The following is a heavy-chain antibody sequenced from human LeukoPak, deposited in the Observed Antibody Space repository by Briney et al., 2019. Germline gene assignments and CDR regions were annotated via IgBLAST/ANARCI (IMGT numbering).Heavy chain of an antibody. CDR3: ARLGAYDCVWGSYRHPGRLDY. D-gene: IGHD3-16*02. J-gene: IGHJ4*02. CDR2: INHSGST. V-gene: IGHV4-34*01. Sequence: SETLSLTCAVYGGSFSGYYWSWIRQPPGKGLEWIGEINHSGSTNYNPSLKSRVTISVDTSKNQFSLKLSSVTAADTAVYYCARLGAYDCVWGSYRHPGRLDYWGQGTLVTVSS. CDR1: GGSFSGYY.